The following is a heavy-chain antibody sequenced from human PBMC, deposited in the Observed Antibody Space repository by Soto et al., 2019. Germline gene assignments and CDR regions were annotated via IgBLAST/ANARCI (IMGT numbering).Heavy chain of an antibody. J-gene: IGHJ6*02. CDR1: GGSFSGYY. CDR3: ARTRKHPGYYYSGMDV. Sequence: QVQLQQWGAGRLKPSETLSLTCAVYGGSFSGYYWSWIRQPPGKGLEWIGEINHSGSTNYNPSLKSRVTISVDTSKNQFSLKLSSVTAADTAVYYCARTRKHPGYYYSGMDVWGQGTTVTVSS. CDR2: INHSGST. V-gene: IGHV4-34*01.